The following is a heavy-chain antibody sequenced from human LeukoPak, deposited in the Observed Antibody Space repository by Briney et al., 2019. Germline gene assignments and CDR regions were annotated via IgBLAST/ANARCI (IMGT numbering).Heavy chain of an antibody. V-gene: IGHV3-11*04. CDR1: GFTFSDYY. J-gene: IGHJ5*02. D-gene: IGHD3-9*01. Sequence: GGSLRLSFEASGFTFSDYYMTWVRQAPGKGLEWVAHISGSGSAIFYADSVKGRFTISRDNAKNSLYLQMNSLRAEDTAVYYCARLRYFDWYIQSPDFDPWGQGTLVTVSS. CDR2: ISGSGSAI. CDR3: ARLRYFDWYIQSPDFDP.